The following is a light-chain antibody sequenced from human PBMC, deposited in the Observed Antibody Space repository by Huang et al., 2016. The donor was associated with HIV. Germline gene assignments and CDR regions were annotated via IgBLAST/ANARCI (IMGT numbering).Light chain of an antibody. Sequence: DVVMTQSPLSLPVTLGQPASISCRSSQSLVYSDGNTYLNWFQQRPGQAPMRLIYKVSNRDSGVPDRFSGIGSGTDFTLKIRRVEAEDVGVNYCMQGTHRPGTFGQGTKVEIK. J-gene: IGKJ1*01. CDR3: MQGTHRPGT. V-gene: IGKV2-30*01. CDR1: QSLVYSDGNTY. CDR2: KVS.